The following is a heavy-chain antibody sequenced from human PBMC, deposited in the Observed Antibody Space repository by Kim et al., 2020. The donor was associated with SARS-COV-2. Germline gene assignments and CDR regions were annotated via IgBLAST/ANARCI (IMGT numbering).Heavy chain of an antibody. CDR3: ARVDSVPGYRDFWSGEHWYFDL. CDR1: GFTFSSYW. Sequence: GGSLRLSCAASGFTFSSYWMSWVRQAPGKGLEWVANIKQDGSEKYYVDSVKGRFTISRDNAKNSLYLQMNSLRAEDTAVYYCARVDSVPGYRDFWSGEHWYFDLWGRGTLVTVSS. D-gene: IGHD3-3*01. J-gene: IGHJ2*01. V-gene: IGHV3-7*03. CDR2: IKQDGSEK.